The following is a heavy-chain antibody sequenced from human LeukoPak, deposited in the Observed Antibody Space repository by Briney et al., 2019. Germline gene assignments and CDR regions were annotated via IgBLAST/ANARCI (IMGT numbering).Heavy chain of an antibody. D-gene: IGHD3-22*01. Sequence: GEPLKISCKCSGYSFTSYWSGWVRQLPGKGLEWLGIIYPGDSDTKYSPSFQGQVNMSADKSISTRYLQWSGLKASDSAMYYCAWLRITMIVVHDAFDIWGQGTMVTVSS. CDR2: IYPGDSDT. CDR3: AWLRITMIVVHDAFDI. CDR1: GYSFTSYW. V-gene: IGHV5-51*01. J-gene: IGHJ3*02.